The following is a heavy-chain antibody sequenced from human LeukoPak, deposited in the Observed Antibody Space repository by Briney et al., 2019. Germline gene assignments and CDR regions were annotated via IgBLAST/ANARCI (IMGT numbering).Heavy chain of an antibody. Sequence: GGSLRLSCAASGFTFNNYAMNWVRQAPGKGLEWVSSISSSSSHIYYADSVKGRFTISRDNAKNSLYLQMNSLRAEDTAVYYCARGRGLPGPLDYWGQGTLVTVSS. CDR1: GFTFNNYA. V-gene: IGHV3-21*01. D-gene: IGHD3-10*01. CDR3: ARGRGLPGPLDY. CDR2: ISSSSSHI. J-gene: IGHJ4*02.